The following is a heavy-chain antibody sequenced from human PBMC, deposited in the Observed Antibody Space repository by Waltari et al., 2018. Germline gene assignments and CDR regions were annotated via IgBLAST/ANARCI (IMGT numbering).Heavy chain of an antibody. V-gene: IGHV5-10-1*03. CDR2: IGPADSYI. J-gene: IGHJ4*02. Sequence: EVQLVQSGAAVKKPGESLRISCKASGYSFTSYWISWVRQVPGKGPEWMGRIGPADSYINYSPSFQGHITISADKSIATAYLQWVSLKASDTAMYYCARTWGQWLNFAASDYWGQGSLVTVSS. D-gene: IGHD6-19*01. CDR3: ARTWGQWLNFAASDY. CDR1: GYSFTSYW.